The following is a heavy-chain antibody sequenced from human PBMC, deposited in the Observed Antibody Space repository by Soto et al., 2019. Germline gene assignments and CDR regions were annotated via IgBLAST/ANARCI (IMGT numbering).Heavy chain of an antibody. CDR2: IYWNDDK. V-gene: IGHV2-5*01. CDR3: AHKIAAAERKEYDY. J-gene: IGHJ4*02. CDR1: GFSLSTSGVG. Sequence: SGPTLVNPTQTLTLTCTFSGFSLSTSGVGVGWIRQPPGKALEWLALIYWNDDKRYSPSLKSRLTITKDTSKNQVVLTMTNMDPVDTATYYCAHKIAAAERKEYDYWGQGTLDTVSS. D-gene: IGHD6-13*01.